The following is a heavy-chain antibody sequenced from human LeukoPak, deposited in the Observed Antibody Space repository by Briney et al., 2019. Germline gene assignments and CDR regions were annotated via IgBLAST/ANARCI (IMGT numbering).Heavy chain of an antibody. CDR1: GGSISSYY. D-gene: IGHD3-22*01. CDR2: IYYSGST. J-gene: IGHJ4*02. V-gene: IGHV4-59*01. CDR3: ARDDGYYDSSGYYYVGSFDY. Sequence: SETLSLTCTVSGGSISSYYWSWIRQPPGKGLEWIGYIYYSGSTNYNPSLKSRVTISVDTSKNQFSLKLSSVTAADTAVYYCARDDGYYDSSGYYYVGSFDYWGQGTLVTVSS.